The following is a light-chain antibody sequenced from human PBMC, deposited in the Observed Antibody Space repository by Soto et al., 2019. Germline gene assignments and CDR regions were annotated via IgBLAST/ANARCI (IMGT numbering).Light chain of an antibody. Sequence: QSVLTQPASVSGSPGQSITISCTGTSSDVGGYNYVSWYQQHPGKAPKLMIYEVSNRPSGVSHRFSGSKSGNTASLTISGLQAGDEADYYCSSYAGTAYVFGTGTKVTLL. V-gene: IGLV2-14*03. CDR2: EVS. CDR1: SSDVGGYNY. CDR3: SSYAGTAYV. J-gene: IGLJ1*01.